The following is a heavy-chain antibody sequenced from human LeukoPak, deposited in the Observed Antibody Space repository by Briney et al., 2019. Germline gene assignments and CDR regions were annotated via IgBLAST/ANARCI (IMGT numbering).Heavy chain of an antibody. D-gene: IGHD1-1*01. CDR2: IKSKTDGGTT. CDR3: TTDPASYNWIAYYYYYMDV. Sequence: PGGSLRLSCAASGFTFSNAWMSWVRQAPGKGLEWVGRIKSKTDGGTTDYAAPVKGRFTISRDDSKNTLYLQMNSLKTEDTAGYYCTTDPASYNWIAYYYYYMDVWGKGTTVTVSS. CDR1: GFTFSNAW. V-gene: IGHV3-15*01. J-gene: IGHJ6*03.